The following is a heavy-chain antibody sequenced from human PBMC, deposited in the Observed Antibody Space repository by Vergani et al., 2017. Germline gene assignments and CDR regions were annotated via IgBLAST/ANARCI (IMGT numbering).Heavy chain of an antibody. Sequence: QVQLQESGPGLVKPSETLSLTCTVSGGSISSYYWSWIRQPPGKGLEWIGYIYYSGSTNYNPSLKSRVTISVDTSKNQFSLKLSSVTAADTAVYYCARESGDYGYFDYWGQGTLVTVSS. J-gene: IGHJ4*02. D-gene: IGHD2-21*02. CDR3: ARESGDYGYFDY. CDR1: GGSISSYY. CDR2: IYYSGST. V-gene: IGHV4-59*01.